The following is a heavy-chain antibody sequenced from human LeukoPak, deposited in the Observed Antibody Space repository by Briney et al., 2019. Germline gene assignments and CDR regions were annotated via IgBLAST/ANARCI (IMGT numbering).Heavy chain of an antibody. CDR2: MIPIFGTA. J-gene: IGHJ6*03. D-gene: IGHD2-15*01. CDR1: GCTFSSYA. Sequence: SVKVSCKASGCTFSSYAISWVRQAPGQGLEWMGGMIPIFGTANYAQKFQGRVTITTDESTSTAYMQLSSLRSEDTAVYYCARGDVVVVAATRAKHYYYMDVRGKGTTVTVSS. V-gene: IGHV1-69*05. CDR3: ARGDVVVVAATRAKHYYYMDV.